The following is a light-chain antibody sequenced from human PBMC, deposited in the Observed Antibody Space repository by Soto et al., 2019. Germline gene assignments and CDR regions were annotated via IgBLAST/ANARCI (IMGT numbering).Light chain of an antibody. CDR1: QSLLHSNGYTY. J-gene: IGKJ1*01. CDR3: MQALQTPWT. CDR2: WGS. V-gene: IGKV2-28*01. Sequence: DIVMTQSPLSLPVTAGEPASVSFRSSQSLLHSNGYTYLDWYLQKPGQSPQLLIYWGSNRASGVPDRFSGSGSGTDFTLKISRVEAEDVGVYYCMQALQTPWTFGQGTKVDIK.